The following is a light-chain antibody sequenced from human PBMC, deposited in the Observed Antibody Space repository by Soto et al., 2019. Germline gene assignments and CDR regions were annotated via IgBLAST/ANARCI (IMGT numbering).Light chain of an antibody. CDR3: QQYSNLIT. V-gene: IGKV1-5*03. Sequence: DIQLTQSPSTLSGSVGDRVTITCRASQTISSWLAWYQQKPGKAPKLLIYKASTLKSGVPSRFIGSGSGTEFTLTISSLQPEDFATYYCQQYSNLITFGQGTRLEI. CDR2: KAS. J-gene: IGKJ5*01. CDR1: QTISSW.